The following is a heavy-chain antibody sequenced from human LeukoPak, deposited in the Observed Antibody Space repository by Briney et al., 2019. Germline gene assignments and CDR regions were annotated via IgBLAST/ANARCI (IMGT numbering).Heavy chain of an antibody. Sequence: PETLSLTCTVSGGSISGHYWTWIRQPPGRGLGWIGQTHYGGRPDYNPSLRRRVNISVDTSKTQLSLKVTSVTGADTAVYYCARFGVDYDMDVWGQGNTVPVSS. J-gene: IGHJ6*02. CDR1: GGSISGHY. CDR2: THYGGRP. D-gene: IGHD3-16*01. V-gene: IGHV4-59*11. CDR3: ARFGVDYDMDV.